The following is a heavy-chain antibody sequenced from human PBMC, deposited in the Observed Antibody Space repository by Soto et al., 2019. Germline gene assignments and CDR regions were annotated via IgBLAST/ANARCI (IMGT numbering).Heavy chain of an antibody. CDR1: GGSISSYY. J-gene: IGHJ5*02. CDR3: ARSPTTPPLPVSGKGWFDP. Sequence: SETLSLTCTVSGGSISSYYWSWIRQPPGKGLEWIGYMFNSGSTNYNPSLKSRVTISVDTSRNEFSLNLNSVTAADTAVYYCARSPTTPPLPVSGKGWFDPWGQGTLVTVSS. D-gene: IGHD6-19*01. CDR2: MFNSGST. V-gene: IGHV4-59*01.